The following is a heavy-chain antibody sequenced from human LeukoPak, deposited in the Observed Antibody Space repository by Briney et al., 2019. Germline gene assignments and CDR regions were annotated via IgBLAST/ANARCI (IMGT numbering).Heavy chain of an antibody. V-gene: IGHV3-23*01. Sequence: GVLSLSSTASGFTFSSYAMTWVRPAPGKGLEWVSAISGSGDSTHYADSVKGRFSIYRDNSKNTLYLQMNSLRAEDTAVYYCAKEHGTGLSLWGYWGQGTLVTVSS. D-gene: IGHD3-16*01. CDR3: AKEHGTGLSLWGY. CDR1: GFTFSSYA. CDR2: ISGSGDST. J-gene: IGHJ4*02.